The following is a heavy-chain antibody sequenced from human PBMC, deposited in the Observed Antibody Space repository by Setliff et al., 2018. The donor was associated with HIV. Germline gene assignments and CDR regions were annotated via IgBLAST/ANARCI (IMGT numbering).Heavy chain of an antibody. CDR1: GDSISSSNYY. CDR3: ARWGGDRDADRDADYYSDRLTGMDAFDV. D-gene: IGHD3-22*01. V-gene: IGHV4-39*01. CDR2: MYYSGST. Sequence: SETLSLTCIVSGDSISSSNYYWGWVRQPPGKGLEWIGTMYYSGSTYYNPSLMSRVTIFVDTSKNQLSLKLTSGTAADTAVYYCARWGGDRDADRDADYYSDRLTGMDAFDVWGQGTMVTVSS. J-gene: IGHJ3*01.